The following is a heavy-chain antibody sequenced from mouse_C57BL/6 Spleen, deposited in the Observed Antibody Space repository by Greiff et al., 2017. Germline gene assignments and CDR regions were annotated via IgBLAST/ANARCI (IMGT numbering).Heavy chain of an antibody. V-gene: IGHV3-1*01. J-gene: IGHJ4*01. Sequence: EVQLVESGPGMVKPSQSLSLTCTVTGYSITSGYDWHWIRHFPGNKLEWMGYISYSGSTNYNPSLKSRISITHDTSKNHFFLKLNSVTTEDTATXYCARVGNYYAMDYWGQGTSVTVSS. CDR1: GYSITSGYD. CDR2: ISYSGST. CDR3: ARVGNYYAMDY. D-gene: IGHD2-1*01.